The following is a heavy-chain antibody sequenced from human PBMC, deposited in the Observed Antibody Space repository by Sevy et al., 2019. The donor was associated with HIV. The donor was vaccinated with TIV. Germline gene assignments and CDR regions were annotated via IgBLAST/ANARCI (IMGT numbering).Heavy chain of an antibody. Sequence: GGSLRLSCAASGFSFSRYAMSWVRQAPAGKGLEWVSAISGSGGSTYVADFVKGRFTISRDNSKKTLYLQMNSLRAEDTAVYYCARESGIVVAGTCSAFDYWGQGTLVTVSS. D-gene: IGHD6-19*01. CDR3: ARESGIVVAGTCSAFDY. CDR1: GFSFSRYA. V-gene: IGHV3-23*01. CDR2: ISGSGGST. J-gene: IGHJ4*02.